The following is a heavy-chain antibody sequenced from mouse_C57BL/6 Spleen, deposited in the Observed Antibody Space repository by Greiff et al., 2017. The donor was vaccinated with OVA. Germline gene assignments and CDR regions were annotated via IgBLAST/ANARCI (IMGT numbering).Heavy chain of an antibody. V-gene: IGHV1-80*01. CDR3: ARDDYEAWFAY. CDR1: GYAFSSYW. D-gene: IGHD2-4*01. CDR2: IYPGDGDT. Sequence: QVQLQQSGAELVKPGASVKISCTASGYAFSSYWMNWVKQRPGKGLEWIGQIYPGDGDTNYNGKFKGKATLTADKSSSTAYMQLSSLTSEDSAVYFCARDDYEAWFAYWGQGTLVTVSA. J-gene: IGHJ3*01.